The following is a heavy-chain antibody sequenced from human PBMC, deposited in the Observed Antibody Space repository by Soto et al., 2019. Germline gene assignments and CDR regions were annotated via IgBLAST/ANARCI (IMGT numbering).Heavy chain of an antibody. Sequence: PSETLSLTCTVSGGSISSSSYYWGWIRQPPGKGLEWIGSIYYSGSTYYNPSLKSRVTISVDTSKNQFSLKLSSVTAADTAVYYCARQGPHGANWLRYFDSWGQGTLVTVSS. CDR3: ARQGPHGANWLRYFDS. CDR1: GGSISSSSYY. CDR2: IYYSGST. V-gene: IGHV4-39*01. J-gene: IGHJ4*02. D-gene: IGHD7-27*01.